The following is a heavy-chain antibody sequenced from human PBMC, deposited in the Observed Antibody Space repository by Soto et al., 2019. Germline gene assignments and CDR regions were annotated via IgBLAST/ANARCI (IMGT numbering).Heavy chain of an antibody. CDR1: GYTFTRYT. D-gene: IGHD2-15*01. CDR3: ATGIATGELAP. V-gene: IGHV1-3*01. Sequence: QVQLVQSGAEVKKPGASVKISCKASGYTFTRYTMNWVRQAPGQRLEWMGWINPDNGNTKSSQKFQDRVIITRDTSASTAYLDLSRLRAEDTAVYYCATGIATGELAPWGQGTLVSVSS. CDR2: INPDNGNT. J-gene: IGHJ5*02.